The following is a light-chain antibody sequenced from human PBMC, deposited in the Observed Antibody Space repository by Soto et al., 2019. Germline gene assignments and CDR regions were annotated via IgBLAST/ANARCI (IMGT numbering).Light chain of an antibody. Sequence: DIEVTQSPASLSASVGDRVTISCRTSQNINNNLNWYQQRPGKAPKLLIYSSSSLMSGVPPRFSGSGSGTDFTLTISSLQPEDFATYFCQQTYITPFTFGQGTRLDIK. CDR1: QNINNN. CDR3: QQTYITPFT. J-gene: IGKJ5*01. V-gene: IGKV1-39*01. CDR2: SSS.